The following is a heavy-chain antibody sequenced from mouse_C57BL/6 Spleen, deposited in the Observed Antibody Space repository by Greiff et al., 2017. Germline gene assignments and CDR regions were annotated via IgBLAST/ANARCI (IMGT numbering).Heavy chain of an antibody. CDR3: AKGDGYSFDY. CDR2: IYPGDGDT. V-gene: IGHV1-80*01. J-gene: IGHJ2*01. CDR1: GYAFSSYW. D-gene: IGHD2-3*01. Sequence: LQQSGASVKISCKASGYAFSSYWMNWVKQRPGKGLEWIGQIYPGDGDTNYNGKFKGKATLTADKSSSTAYMQLSSLTSEDSAVYFCAKGDGYSFDYWGQGTTLTVSS.